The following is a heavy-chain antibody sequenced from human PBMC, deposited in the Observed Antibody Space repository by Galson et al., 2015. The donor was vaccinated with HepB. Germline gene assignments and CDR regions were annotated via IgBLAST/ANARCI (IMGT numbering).Heavy chain of an antibody. J-gene: IGHJ4*02. CDR2: ISGSGDYI. CDR3: ARDAPKNYCSGGSCYFDS. CDR1: GFSFSTHT. Sequence: SLRLSCAASGFSFSTHTMNWVRQAPGKGLEWVSSISGSGDYIYYADSVKGRFTVSRDNAKNSLYLQMNSLRAEDTAVYYCARDAPKNYCSGGSCYFDSWGQGTLVTGSS. D-gene: IGHD2-15*01. V-gene: IGHV3-21*01.